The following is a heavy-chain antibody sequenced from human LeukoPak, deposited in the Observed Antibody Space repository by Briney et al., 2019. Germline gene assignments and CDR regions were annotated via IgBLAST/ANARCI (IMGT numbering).Heavy chain of an antibody. V-gene: IGHV4-59*01. Sequence: SETLSLTCTVSGGSISSYYWSWIRQPPGKGLEWIGYIYYSGSTNYNPSLKSRVTVSLDTSKTQFSLKLNSVTAADTAVYYCARGILTGPIYAFDMWDQGTMVTVSS. CDR3: ARGILTGPIYAFDM. CDR1: GGSISSYY. CDR2: IYYSGST. J-gene: IGHJ3*02. D-gene: IGHD3-9*01.